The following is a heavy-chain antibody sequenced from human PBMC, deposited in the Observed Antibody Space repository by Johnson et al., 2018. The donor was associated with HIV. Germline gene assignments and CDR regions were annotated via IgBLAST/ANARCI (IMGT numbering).Heavy chain of an antibody. V-gene: IGHV3-30*04. J-gene: IGHJ3*02. CDR2: ISFDGSNK. CDR1: GFTFNSYA. CDR3: AKDLNPDNWNPDAFDI. D-gene: IGHD1-20*01. Sequence: QVQLVESGGGVVQPGRSLRLYCAASGFTFNSYAMHWVRQAPGKGLEWVAVISFDGSNKYYADSVKGRVTISRDNSKNTLYLQMNSLRAEDTAVYYCAKDLNPDNWNPDAFDIWGQGTMVTVSS.